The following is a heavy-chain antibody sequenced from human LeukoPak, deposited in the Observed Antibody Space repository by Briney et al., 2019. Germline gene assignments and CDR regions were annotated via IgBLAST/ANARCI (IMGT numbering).Heavy chain of an antibody. CDR2: INPNSGGT. V-gene: IGHV1-2*02. J-gene: IGHJ3*02. D-gene: IGHD4-17*01. Sequence: ASVKVSCKASGYTFTGYYMHWVRQAPGQGLEWMGWINPNSGGTKYAQRFTGRVTMTRDNSISTAYLQWSSLKAADTAVYYCARGGYGDHRGAFDIWGQGTMVSVSS. CDR3: ARGGYGDHRGAFDI. CDR1: GYTFTGYY.